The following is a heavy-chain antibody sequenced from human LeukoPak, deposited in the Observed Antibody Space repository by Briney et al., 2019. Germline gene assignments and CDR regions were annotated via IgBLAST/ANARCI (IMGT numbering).Heavy chain of an antibody. CDR2: TSRGGSDI. Sequence: PGGPLRLSCATSGFTLSNHEMNWVRQAPGKGLEWVAYTSRGGSDISYADSVKGRFTISTDNANSSLYLQMNSLRAEDTAVYFCVRARLIRLENFFDYWGQGTLVTVSS. CDR3: VRARLIRLENFFDY. V-gene: IGHV3-48*03. J-gene: IGHJ4*02. D-gene: IGHD2-21*02. CDR1: GFTLSNHE.